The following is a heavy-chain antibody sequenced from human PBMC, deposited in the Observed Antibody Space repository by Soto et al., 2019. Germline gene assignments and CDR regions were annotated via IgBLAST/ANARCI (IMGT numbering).Heavy chain of an antibody. D-gene: IGHD3-16*01. J-gene: IGHJ4*02. CDR2: ISNDGSQT. CDR3: ARDPYFDYMYGTPDY. V-gene: IGHV3-30-3*01. Sequence: VQLAESGGDVVQPGRSLRLSCAASGFIFSSFALHWVRQTPDKGLEWVAFISNDGSQTYYADSVKGRFPISRDNSNNSLTLQMDRLRPEDTARYYCARDPYFDYMYGTPDYWGQGTLVAVSS. CDR1: GFIFSSFA.